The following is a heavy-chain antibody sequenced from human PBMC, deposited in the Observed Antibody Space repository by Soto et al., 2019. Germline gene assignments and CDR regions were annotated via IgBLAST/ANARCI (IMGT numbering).Heavy chain of an antibody. CDR2: IGKGGDT. J-gene: IGHJ4*02. Sequence: EVYLVESGGDLVQPGGSLRLTCAASGFTFSSYDFHWVRQATGKGLEWVSGIGKGGDTYYAGSVKGRFIMSRENAKNSLYLQMNTLRVGDTVVYYCTRGADGFDFWGQGTLVTVSS. V-gene: IGHV3-13*01. CDR1: GFTFSSYD. D-gene: IGHD3-16*01. CDR3: TRGADGFDF.